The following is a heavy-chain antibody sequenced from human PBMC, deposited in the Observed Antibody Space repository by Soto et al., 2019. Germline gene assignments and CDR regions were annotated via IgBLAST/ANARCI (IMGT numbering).Heavy chain of an antibody. J-gene: IGHJ4*02. CDR2: LYYSGST. D-gene: IGHD5-18*01. Sequence: QVQLQESGPGLVKPSQTLSLTCTVSGGSISSGDYYWSWIRQPPGKGLEWIGYLYYSGSTYYNPSPKSRVTISVDTSKNQFSLKLSSVTAADTAVYYCARGAEDTAMGFDYWGQGTLVTVSS. CDR1: GGSISSGDYY. CDR3: ARGAEDTAMGFDY. V-gene: IGHV4-30-4*01.